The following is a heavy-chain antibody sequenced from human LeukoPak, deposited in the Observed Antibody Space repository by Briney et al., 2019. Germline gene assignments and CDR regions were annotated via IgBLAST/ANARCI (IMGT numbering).Heavy chain of an antibody. CDR3: ARAMSKYYYDSSGYTPDY. J-gene: IGHJ4*02. CDR1: GFTFSDYY. D-gene: IGHD3-22*01. CDR2: ISSSGGTI. Sequence: GGSLRLSCAASGFTFSDYYMSWIRQAPGKGLEWVSYISSSGGTIYYADSVKGRFTISRDNAKNSLYLQMNSLRAEDTAVYYCARAMSKYYYDSSGYTPDYWGQGTLVTVSS. V-gene: IGHV3-11*04.